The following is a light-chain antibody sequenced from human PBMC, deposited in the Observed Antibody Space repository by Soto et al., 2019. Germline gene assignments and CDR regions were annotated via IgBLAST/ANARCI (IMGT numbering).Light chain of an antibody. J-gene: IGLJ1*01. Sequence: SALTQPRSVSGSPGQSISISCTGTSSDVGGYNYVSWYRQHPGKAPKLMIYDVSKRPSGVPDRFSGSKSGNTASLTISGLQAEDEADYYCCSYAGSYTHYVFGTGTKLTVL. CDR1: SSDVGGYNY. CDR2: DVS. CDR3: CSYAGSYTHYV. V-gene: IGLV2-11*01.